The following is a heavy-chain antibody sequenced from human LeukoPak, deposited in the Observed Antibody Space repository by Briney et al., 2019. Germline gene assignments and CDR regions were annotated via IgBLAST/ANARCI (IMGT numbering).Heavy chain of an antibody. CDR2: INPNSGGT. CDR1: GYTFTDQY. CDR3: ARESGMASFDC. V-gene: IGHV1-2*02. J-gene: IGHJ4*02. Sequence: ASVKVSCEASGYTFTDQYIHWVRQAPGQGLEWMGCINPNSGGTDYAQKFQGRVTMTSDTSISTAYMGLSRLRSDDTAVYYCARESGMASFDCWGQGTPVTVSS. D-gene: IGHD2-8*01.